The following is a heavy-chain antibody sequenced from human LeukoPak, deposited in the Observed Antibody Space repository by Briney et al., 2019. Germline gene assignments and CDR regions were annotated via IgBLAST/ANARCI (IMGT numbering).Heavy chain of an antibody. J-gene: IGHJ4*02. CDR2: ISGYNGNT. Sequence: AASVKVSCKASGYXFTSYGISWVRQAPGQALEWMGWISGYNGNTNYAQKLQGRVTMTTDTSTSTAYMELRSLRSDDTAVYYCARDFHSSGYYHYFHYWGQGTLVTVSS. D-gene: IGHD3-22*01. V-gene: IGHV1-18*01. CDR1: GYXFTSYG. CDR3: ARDFHSSGYYHYFHY.